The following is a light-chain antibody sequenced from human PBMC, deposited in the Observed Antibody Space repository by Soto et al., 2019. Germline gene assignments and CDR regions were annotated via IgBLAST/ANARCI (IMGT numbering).Light chain of an antibody. Sequence: QLVLTQSPSASASLGASVKLTCTLSSGHSTYAIAWHQQQPEKGPRFLMKLNSDGSHNRADGIPDRFSGSSSGAERYLSISGLQSEDEAEYYCQTWGTGIVILGGGTKLTVL. V-gene: IGLV4-69*01. J-gene: IGLJ2*01. CDR2: LNSDGSH. CDR3: QTWGTGIVI. CDR1: SGHSTYA.